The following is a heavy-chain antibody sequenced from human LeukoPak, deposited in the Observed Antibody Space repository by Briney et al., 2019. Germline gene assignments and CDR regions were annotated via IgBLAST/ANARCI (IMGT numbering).Heavy chain of an antibody. V-gene: IGHV3-53*01. J-gene: IGHJ6*04. CDR3: YGSGSYRDYYYGMDV. CDR1: GFTVSSNY. CDR2: ISSGGST. D-gene: IGHD3-10*01. Sequence: PGGSLRLSCAASGFTVSSNYMSWVRQAPGKGLEWVSAISSGGSTYYADSVKGRFTISRDNSKNTLYLQMNSLRAEDTAVYYPYGSGSYRDYYYGMDVWGKGTTVTVSS.